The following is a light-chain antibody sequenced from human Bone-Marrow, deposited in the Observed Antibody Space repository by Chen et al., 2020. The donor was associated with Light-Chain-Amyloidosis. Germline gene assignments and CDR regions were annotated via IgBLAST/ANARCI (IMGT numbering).Light chain of an antibody. CDR1: QSVLYSSNNKNY. J-gene: IGKJ2*01. Sequence: DIVMTQSPDSLAVSLGERATINCKSSQSVLYSSNNKNYLALYQQKPGQPPKLLIYWASTRESGVPDRCSGSGSGTDFTLTISSLQAEDVAVYYCQQYYSTPYTFGQGTKLEIK. CDR2: WAS. V-gene: IGKV4-1*01. CDR3: QQYYSTPYT.